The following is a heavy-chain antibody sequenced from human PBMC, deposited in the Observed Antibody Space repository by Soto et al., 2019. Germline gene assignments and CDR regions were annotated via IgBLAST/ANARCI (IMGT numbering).Heavy chain of an antibody. CDR2: ISAYNGNT. CDR1: GYTFTSYG. Sequence: ASVKVSCKASGYTFTSYGISWVRQAPGQGLEWMGWISAYNGNTNYAQKLQGRVTMTTDTSTSTAYMELRSLRSDDTAVYYCARGAYDSTGYYPDLDAFDIWGQGTMVTVSS. CDR3: ARGAYDSTGYYPDLDAFDI. J-gene: IGHJ3*02. D-gene: IGHD3-22*01. V-gene: IGHV1-18*01.